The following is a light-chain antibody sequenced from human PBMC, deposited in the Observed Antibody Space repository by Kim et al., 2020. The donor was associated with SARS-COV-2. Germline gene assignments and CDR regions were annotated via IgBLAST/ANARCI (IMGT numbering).Light chain of an antibody. Sequence: MSQGRTARITCSGDKLGDKYACWYQQKPGQSPVLVIYQDSKRPSGIPARFSGSNSGNTATLTISGTQAMDEADYYCQAWDSSTEVFGGGTQLTVL. CDR1: KLGDKY. V-gene: IGLV3-1*01. CDR2: QDS. J-gene: IGLJ3*02. CDR3: QAWDSSTEV.